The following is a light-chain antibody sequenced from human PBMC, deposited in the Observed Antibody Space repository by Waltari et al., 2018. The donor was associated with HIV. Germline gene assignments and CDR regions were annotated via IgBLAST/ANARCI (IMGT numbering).Light chain of an antibody. V-gene: IGLV1-51*01. CDR3: GTWDSSLSVWL. Sequence: SVLTQPPSVSAAPGQTVTISCSGISSNIGINYVSWYRQLPGTAPKILIYDNDKRPSGIPDRFSGSKSGTSATLGITGLQTGDEADYYCGTWDSSLSVWLFGGGTKLTVL. CDR2: DND. CDR1: SSNIGINY. J-gene: IGLJ3*02.